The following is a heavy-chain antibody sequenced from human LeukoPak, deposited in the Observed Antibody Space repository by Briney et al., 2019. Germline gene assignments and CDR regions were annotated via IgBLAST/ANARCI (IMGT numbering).Heavy chain of an antibody. CDR1: GGSFSSHY. CDR2: IYYSGST. V-gene: IGHV4-59*11. J-gene: IGHJ4*02. CDR3: ARESEVGAAFDY. D-gene: IGHD1-26*01. Sequence: SETLSLTCTVSGGSFSSHYWSWIRQPPGKGLEWIGYIYYSGSTNYNPSLKSRVTISVDTSKNQFSLKLSSVTAADTAVYYCARESEVGAAFDYWGQGTLVTVSS.